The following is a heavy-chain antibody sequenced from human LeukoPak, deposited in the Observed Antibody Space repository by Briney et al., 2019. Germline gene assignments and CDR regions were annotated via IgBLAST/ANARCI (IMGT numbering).Heavy chain of an antibody. Sequence: PGGSLRLSCAASGFTFSSYIMNWVRQAPGKGLEWVSSISSSSSYIYYADSVEGRFTISRDNAKNSLYLQMNSLRAEDTAVYYCARQGGARQKDYWGQGTLVTVSS. CDR3: ARQGGARQKDY. J-gene: IGHJ4*02. CDR1: GFTFSSYI. D-gene: IGHD3-16*01. CDR2: ISSSSSYI. V-gene: IGHV3-21*01.